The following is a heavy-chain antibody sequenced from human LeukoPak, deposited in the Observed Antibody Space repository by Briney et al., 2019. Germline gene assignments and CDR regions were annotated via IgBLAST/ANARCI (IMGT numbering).Heavy chain of an antibody. CDR3: ARAQAGTPTDC. V-gene: IGHV3-74*01. Sequence: GGSLRLSCAASGFTLSSYTMYWIRQAPGRGLVWVARFTSDGNSMTYADFVKGRFTVSRDIAKNTLYLQMNSLRAEDTAVYYCARAQAGTPTDCWGQGTLVTVSS. J-gene: IGHJ4*02. D-gene: IGHD1-1*01. CDR2: FTSDGNSM. CDR1: GFTLSSYT.